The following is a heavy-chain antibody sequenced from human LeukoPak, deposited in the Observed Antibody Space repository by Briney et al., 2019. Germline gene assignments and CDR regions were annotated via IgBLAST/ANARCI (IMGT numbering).Heavy chain of an antibody. Sequence: GGSLRLSCVASGFTFSNAWMSWVRQAPGKGLEWVGRIKSKTDGGTTDYAAPVKGRFTISRDDSKNTLYLQMNSLKTEDTAVYYCTTEWFAATPGYWGQGTLVTVSS. CDR1: GFTFSNAW. J-gene: IGHJ4*02. CDR3: TTEWFAATPGY. V-gene: IGHV3-15*01. CDR2: IKSKTDGGTT. D-gene: IGHD2-15*01.